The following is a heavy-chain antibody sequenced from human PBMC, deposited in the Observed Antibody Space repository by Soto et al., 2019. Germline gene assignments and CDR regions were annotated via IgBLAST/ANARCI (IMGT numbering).Heavy chain of an antibody. Sequence: PSETLSLTCTVSGGSISSYYWSWIRQPPGKGLEWIGYIYYSGSTNYNPSLKSRVTISVDTSKNQFSLKLSSVTAADTAVYYCARAGEYCSSTSCSYYYYYMDVWGKGTTVTVSS. CDR2: IYYSGST. CDR3: ARAGEYCSSTSCSYYYYYMDV. D-gene: IGHD2-2*01. J-gene: IGHJ6*03. CDR1: GGSISSYY. V-gene: IGHV4-59*01.